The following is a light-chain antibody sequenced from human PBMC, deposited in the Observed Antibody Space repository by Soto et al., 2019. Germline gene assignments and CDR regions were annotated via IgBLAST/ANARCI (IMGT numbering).Light chain of an antibody. Sequence: IALTQSPGTLSLSPGDTATLSCRASYRVGSNYLAWYQQPPGQAPRLLIYGASSRAPGIPAKFGGSGSGTDFTLTISSLGPEDFAVYYCQQYGRSPTTFGQGTKLEI. CDR3: QQYGRSPTT. V-gene: IGKV3-20*01. CDR1: YRVGSNY. CDR2: GAS. J-gene: IGKJ2*01.